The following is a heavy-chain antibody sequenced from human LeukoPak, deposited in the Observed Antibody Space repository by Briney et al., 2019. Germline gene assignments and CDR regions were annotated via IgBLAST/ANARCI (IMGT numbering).Heavy chain of an antibody. CDR1: GGTFSSYA. J-gene: IGHJ6*04. CDR2: IIPIFGTA. V-gene: IGHV1-69*06. D-gene: IGHD3-10*01. CDR3: AGGGSGSYYNVGPENV. Sequence: SVKVSCKASGGTFSSYAISWVRQAPGQGLEWMGGIIPIFGTANYAQKSQGRVTITADKSTSTAYMELSSLRSEDTAVYYCAGGGSGSYYNVGPENVWGKGTTVTVSS.